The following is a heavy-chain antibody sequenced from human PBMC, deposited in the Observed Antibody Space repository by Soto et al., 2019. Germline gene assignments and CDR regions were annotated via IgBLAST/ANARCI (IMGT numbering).Heavy chain of an antibody. CDR2: MNPNSGNT. CDR1: GYTFTSYD. CDR3: ARGIFGVVTLVGVWFDA. D-gene: IGHD3-3*01. J-gene: IGHJ5*02. V-gene: IGHV1-8*02. Sequence: ASVKVSCKASGYTFTSYDINWVRQATGQGLEWMGWMNPNSGNTGYAQKFQGRVTMTRNTSISTAYMELSSLRSEDTAVYYCARGIFGVVTLVGVWFDAWGQGTLVTVSS.